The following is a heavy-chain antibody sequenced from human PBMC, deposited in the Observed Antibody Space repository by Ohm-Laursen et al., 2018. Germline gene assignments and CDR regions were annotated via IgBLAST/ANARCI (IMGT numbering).Heavy chain of an antibody. J-gene: IGHJ6*02. CDR2: ISWNSGSI. CDR3: AKALPPTYYGMDV. Sequence: SLRLSCSASGFTFDDYAMHWVRQAPGKGLEWVSGISWNSGSIGYMDSVKGRFTISRDNAKNSLYLQMNSLRAEDTALYYCAKALPPTYYGMDVWGQGTTVTVSS. V-gene: IGHV3-9*01. CDR1: GFTFDDYA.